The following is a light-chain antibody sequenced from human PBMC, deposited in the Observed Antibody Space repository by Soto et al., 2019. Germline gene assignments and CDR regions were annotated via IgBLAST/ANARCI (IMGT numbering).Light chain of an antibody. CDR1: QSISSY. CDR3: QQQNSCPRT. Sequence: DINLSQSPAELSAPAGDRVHITCRASQSISSYLTWYQQKPGGAPTRLISAASTLRSGGPSRFSGSGSEAEVTLTITSRQPEDSAADYCQQQNSCPRTFGQGTKVDI. V-gene: IGKV1-9*01. CDR2: AAS. J-gene: IGKJ2*02.